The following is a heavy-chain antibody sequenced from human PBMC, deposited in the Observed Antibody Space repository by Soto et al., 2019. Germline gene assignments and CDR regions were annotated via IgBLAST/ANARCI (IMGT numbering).Heavy chain of an antibody. CDR1: GGSIDSGDYY. CDR2: VYYTGST. CDR3: ARSVAVPGAHIDY. D-gene: IGHD6-19*01. V-gene: IGHV4-61*08. J-gene: IGHJ4*02. Sequence: PSETLSLTCTVSGGSIDSGDYYWSWIRQPPGKGLEWIGYVYYTGSTNYSPSLRSRVSISVDTSKNEFSLRLSSVTAADTAAYSCARSVAVPGAHIDYWGQGTQVTVSS.